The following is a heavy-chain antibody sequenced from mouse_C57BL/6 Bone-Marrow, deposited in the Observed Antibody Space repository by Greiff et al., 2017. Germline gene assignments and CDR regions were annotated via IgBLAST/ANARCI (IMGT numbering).Heavy chain of an antibody. V-gene: IGHV1-53*01. CDR3: ARGDFPSYYYGSFAMDY. CDR2: INPSNGGT. Sequence: QVQLKQPGTELVKPGASVKLSCKASGYTFTSYWMHWVKQRPGQGLEWIGNINPSNGGTNYNEKFKSKATLTVDKSSSTAYMQLSSLTSEDSAVYYCARGDFPSYYYGSFAMDYWGQGTSVTVAS. J-gene: IGHJ4*01. D-gene: IGHD1-1*01. CDR1: GYTFTSYW.